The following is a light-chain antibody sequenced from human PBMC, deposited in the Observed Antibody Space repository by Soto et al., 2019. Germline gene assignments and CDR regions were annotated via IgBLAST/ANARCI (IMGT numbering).Light chain of an antibody. CDR1: SSNIGAGYD. CDR2: GNS. V-gene: IGLV1-40*01. CDR3: QSSDSSLHV. Sequence: QSVLTQPPSVSGAPGQRVTISCTGSSSNIGAGYDVHWYQQLPGTAPKLLIYGNSNRPSGVPDRFSGSKSGTSASLAITGLQAEDEADYYCQSSDSSLHVFGTGTKVTLL. J-gene: IGLJ1*01.